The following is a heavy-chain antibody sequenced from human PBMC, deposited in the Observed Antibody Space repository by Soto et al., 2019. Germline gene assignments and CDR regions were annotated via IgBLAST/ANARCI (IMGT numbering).Heavy chain of an antibody. D-gene: IGHD3-10*01. CDR3: ARAREFQAAFDI. V-gene: IGHV3-33*01. Sequence: QVQLVESGGGVVQPGRSLRLSCAASGFTFSSYGMHWVRQAPGKGLEWVAVIWYDGSNKYYADSVKGRFTISRDNSKNTLYLQMNSLRAEDTAVYYCARAREFQAAFDICGQGTMVPVSS. CDR2: IWYDGSNK. J-gene: IGHJ3*02. CDR1: GFTFSSYG.